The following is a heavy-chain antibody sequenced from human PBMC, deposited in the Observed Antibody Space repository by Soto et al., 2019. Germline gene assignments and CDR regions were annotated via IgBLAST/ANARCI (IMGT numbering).Heavy chain of an antibody. Sequence: EVQLVESGGGLVQPGRSLRLSCVASGFTFDDYAMPWVRQAPGKGLEWVSGIVWNSATIGYADSVKGRFTISRDNAKNSLYLQMNSLRAEDTALYYCAKDGISLRYFDSGYFDLWGRGTLVTVSS. D-gene: IGHD3-9*01. CDR2: IVWNSATI. CDR1: GFTFDDYA. CDR3: AKDGISLRYFDSGYFDL. V-gene: IGHV3-9*01. J-gene: IGHJ2*01.